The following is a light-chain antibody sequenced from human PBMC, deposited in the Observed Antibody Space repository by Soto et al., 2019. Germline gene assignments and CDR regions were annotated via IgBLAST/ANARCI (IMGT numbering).Light chain of an antibody. V-gene: IGKV1-39*01. Sequence: QSPSSLSASVGDRVTITCQASHDISNSLNWYQQKPGKAPKLLIFAASSLQSGVPSRFSGSGSGTNFTLTISSLQPEDFAAYYCQQSYSAPITFGQGTRLEIK. CDR2: AAS. J-gene: IGKJ5*01. CDR3: QQSYSAPIT. CDR1: HDISNS.